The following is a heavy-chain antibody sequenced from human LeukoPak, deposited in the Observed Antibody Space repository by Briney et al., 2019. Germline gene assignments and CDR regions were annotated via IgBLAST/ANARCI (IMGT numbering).Heavy chain of an antibody. Sequence: SETLSLTCTVSGASIRSSSYYWGWIRQPPGRGLEWIGSIFYSGSTYYNPSIKSRVTISVDTSKNQFSLKLRSVTAADTAVYYCARQGSGSSYYYYTLPYWGQGTLVTVSS. J-gene: IGHJ4*02. V-gene: IGHV4-39*01. CDR2: IFYSGST. CDR1: GASIRSSSYY. D-gene: IGHD1-26*01. CDR3: ARQGSGSSYYYYTLPY.